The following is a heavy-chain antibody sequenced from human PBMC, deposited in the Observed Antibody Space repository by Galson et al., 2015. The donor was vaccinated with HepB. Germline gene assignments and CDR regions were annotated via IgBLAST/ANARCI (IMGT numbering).Heavy chain of an antibody. V-gene: IGHV3-30*18. J-gene: IGHJ3*01. CDR1: GFTFSSYG. CDR2: ISYDGSNK. D-gene: IGHD1-7*01. Sequence: SLRLSCAASGFTFSSYGMHWVRQAPGKGLEWVSVISYDGSNKYYADSVKGRFTISRDNAKNTLDLQMNSLRPEDTAVYFCAKPNTVTWNFAHSDSCGHRTMVP. CDR3: AKPNTVTWNFAHSDS.